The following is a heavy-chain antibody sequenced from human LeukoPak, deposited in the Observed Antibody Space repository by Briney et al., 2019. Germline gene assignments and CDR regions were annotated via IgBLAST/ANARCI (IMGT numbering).Heavy chain of an antibody. CDR1: GFTFSRYA. CDR2: ISSNGGST. J-gene: IGHJ4*02. Sequence: GGSLRLSCSVSGFTFSRYAMHWVRQAPGKGLEYVSAISSNGGSTYYADSVKGRFTISRDNAKNTLYLQMNSLRAEDTSVYYCARDRNTGSSYENLFEYWGQGSLLTVSS. V-gene: IGHV3-64*04. CDR3: ARDRNTGSSYENLFEY. D-gene: IGHD1-26*01.